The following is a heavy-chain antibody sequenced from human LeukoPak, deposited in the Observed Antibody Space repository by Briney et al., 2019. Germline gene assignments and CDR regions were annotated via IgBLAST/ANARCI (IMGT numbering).Heavy chain of an antibody. CDR3: TEERDRDGYFRY. V-gene: IGHV3-30-3*02. J-gene: IGHJ4*02. CDR2: ISYDGSDK. CDR1: GFTFSNSA. D-gene: IGHD2-8*01. Sequence: PGGSPRLSCAASGFTFSNSAMHWVRQAPGKGLEWMTFISYDGSDKYYADAAKGRFTISRDNSKNTLYLEMSSLGLQDTAVYYCTEERDRDGYFRYWGQGTLVTVSS.